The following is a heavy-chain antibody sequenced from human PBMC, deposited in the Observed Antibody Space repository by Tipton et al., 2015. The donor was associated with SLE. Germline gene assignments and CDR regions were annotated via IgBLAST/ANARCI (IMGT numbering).Heavy chain of an antibody. CDR2: IYHSGST. J-gene: IGHJ4*02. V-gene: IGHV4-4*02. CDR1: GGSISSSNW. CDR3: ARGRLRFLEQFPN. D-gene: IGHD3-3*01. Sequence: TLSLTCAVPGGSISSSNWWTWVRQPPGKGLEWIGEIYHSGSTNYNPSLKSRVTISVGKSKNQFSLKLSSVTAADTAVYYCARGRLRFLEQFPNWGQGTLVTVSS.